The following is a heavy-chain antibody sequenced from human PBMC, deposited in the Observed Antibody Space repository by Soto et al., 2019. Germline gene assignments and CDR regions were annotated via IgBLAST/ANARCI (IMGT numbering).Heavy chain of an antibody. CDR1: GFTFSNAW. CDR2: SKSKTDGGTT. V-gene: IGHV3-15*01. J-gene: IGHJ4*02. CDR3: TTDIAAVDYFDY. D-gene: IGHD6-13*01. Sequence: EVQLVESGGGLVKPGGSLRLSCAASGFTFSNAWMSWVRQAPGKGLEWGGRSKSKTDGGTTDYAAPVKGRFTISRDDSITTLYLRINSLKTEDTAVYYCTTDIAAVDYFDYCGQVTLVTVYS.